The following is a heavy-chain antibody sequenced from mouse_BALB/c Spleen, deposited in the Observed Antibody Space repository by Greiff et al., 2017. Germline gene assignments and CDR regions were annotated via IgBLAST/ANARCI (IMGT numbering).Heavy chain of an antibody. CDR1: GFSLSTSGMG. CDR3: ARMDGNSPYAMDY. D-gene: IGHD2-1*01. CDR2: IWWDDDK. Sequence: QVTLKESGPGILQPSQTLSLTCSFSGFSLSTSGMGVGWIRQPSGKGLEWLAHIWWDDDKRYNPALKSRLTISKDTSSNQVFLKIASVDTADTATYYCARMDGNSPYAMDYWGQGTSVTVSS. V-gene: IGHV8-8*01. J-gene: IGHJ4*01.